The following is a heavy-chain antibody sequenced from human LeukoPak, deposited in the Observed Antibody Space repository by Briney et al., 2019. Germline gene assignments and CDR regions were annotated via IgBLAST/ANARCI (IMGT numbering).Heavy chain of an antibody. V-gene: IGHV3-15*01. D-gene: IGHD3-10*01. J-gene: IGHJ4*02. CDR2: IKSKTDGGTT. Sequence: GGSLRLSCAASGFTFSNAWMSWVRQAPGKGLEWVGRIKSKTDGGTTDYAAPVKGRFTISRDDSKNTLYLQMNSLKTEDTAVYYCTTAAPTYYYGSGSYYTPHTYFDYWGQGTLVTVSS. CDR3: TTAAPTYYYGSGSYYTPHTYFDY. CDR1: GFTFSNAW.